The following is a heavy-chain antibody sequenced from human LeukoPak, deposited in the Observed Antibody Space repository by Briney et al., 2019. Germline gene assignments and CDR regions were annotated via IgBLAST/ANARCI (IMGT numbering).Heavy chain of an antibody. J-gene: IGHJ4*02. CDR3: ARVAAAVGTLYYFDY. CDR1: GYTFTSYG. Sequence: GASVKVSCKASGYTFTSYGISWVRQAPGQGLEWMGWISAYNGNTNYAQKLQGRVTVTTDTSTSTAYMELRSLRSDDTAVYYCARVAAAVGTLYYFDYWGQGTLVTVS. CDR2: ISAYNGNT. V-gene: IGHV1-18*01. D-gene: IGHD6-13*01.